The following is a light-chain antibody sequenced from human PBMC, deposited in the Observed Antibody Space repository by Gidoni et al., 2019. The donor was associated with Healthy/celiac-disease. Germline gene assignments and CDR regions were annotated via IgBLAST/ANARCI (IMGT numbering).Light chain of an antibody. CDR2: AAS. Sequence: IQITQSPSSLSAYVGDRVTITCRASQSISSYLNWYQQKPGKAPKLLIYAASSLQSGVPSRFSGSGSGTDFTLNISSLQPEDFATYYCQQSYSTLYTFGQGTKLEIK. V-gene: IGKV1-39*01. CDR3: QQSYSTLYT. CDR1: QSISSY. J-gene: IGKJ2*01.